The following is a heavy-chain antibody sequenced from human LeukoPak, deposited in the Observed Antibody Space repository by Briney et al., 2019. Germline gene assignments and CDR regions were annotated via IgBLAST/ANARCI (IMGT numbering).Heavy chain of an antibody. J-gene: IGHJ3*02. CDR2: AWSDGSRV. Sequence: GGSLRLSCAASGFTFSSYAMHWVRQAPGKGLEWVAVAWSDGSRVYYADSVKGRFTISRDNSRDTLLLQMNSLRAEDTAVYYCARAVRYWLDAFDIWGQGTMVTVSS. V-gene: IGHV3-33*08. CDR1: GFTFSSYA. CDR3: ARAVRYWLDAFDI. D-gene: IGHD1-26*01.